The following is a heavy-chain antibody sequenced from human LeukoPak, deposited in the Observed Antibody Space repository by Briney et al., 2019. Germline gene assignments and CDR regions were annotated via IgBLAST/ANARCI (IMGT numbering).Heavy chain of an antibody. D-gene: IGHD6-13*01. V-gene: IGHV4-4*07. CDR1: GGSFSYY. CDR2: IYMRGNT. CDR3: ARDLSSNWYSDYFDY. Sequence: SETLSLTCTVSGGSFSYYWSWILQPAGKGLEWIGRIYMRGNTNFNPSLKSRVTMSADPSKNQSSLKLSSVTAADTAVYYCARDLSSNWYSDYFDYWGQGTLVTVSS. J-gene: IGHJ4*02.